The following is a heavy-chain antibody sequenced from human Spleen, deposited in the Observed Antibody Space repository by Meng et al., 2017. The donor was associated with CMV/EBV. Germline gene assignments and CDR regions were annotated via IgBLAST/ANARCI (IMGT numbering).Heavy chain of an antibody. CDR3: ARDKYCSGGSCDPLRDVHYGMDV. CDR1: GYTFSSYY. D-gene: IGHD2-15*01. J-gene: IGHJ6*02. V-gene: IGHV1-69*05. Sequence: SVKVSCKASGYTFSSYYMHWVRQAPGQRPEWMGGIIPDVGTANYAQKFQGRVTITKDESTSTAYMELSSLRSEDTAVYYCARDKYCSGGSCDPLRDVHYGMDVWGQGTTVTVSS. CDR2: IIPDVGTA.